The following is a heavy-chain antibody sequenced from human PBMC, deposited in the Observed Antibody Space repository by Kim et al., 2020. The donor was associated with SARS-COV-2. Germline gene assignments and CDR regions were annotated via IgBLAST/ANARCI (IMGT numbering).Heavy chain of an antibody. D-gene: IGHD5-12*01. Sequence: SETLSLTCTVSGGSISSGGYYWSWIRQHPGKGLEWIGYIYYSGSTYYNPSLKSRVTISVDTSKNQFSLKLSSVTAADTAVYYCARARGYDYWYFDLWGRGTLVTVSS. V-gene: IGHV4-31*03. CDR1: GGSISSGGYY. J-gene: IGHJ2*01. CDR2: IYYSGST. CDR3: ARARGYDYWYFDL.